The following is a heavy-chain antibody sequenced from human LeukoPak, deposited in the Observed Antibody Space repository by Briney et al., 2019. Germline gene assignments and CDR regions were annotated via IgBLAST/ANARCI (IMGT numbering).Heavy chain of an antibody. J-gene: IGHJ6*02. D-gene: IGHD3-9*01. CDR1: VFTFSSYP. CDR2: ISYDGSNK. Sequence: GGSLRLSCAASVFTFSSYPMHGVRGAPRKGVEWGAVISYDGSNKYYAHSVKGRFTISRDNCKNTLYLQMNSLIAEDTAVYYCARGPYYDILTGSPLYYGMDVWGQGTTVTVSS. V-gene: IGHV3-30*04. CDR3: ARGPYYDILTGSPLYYGMDV.